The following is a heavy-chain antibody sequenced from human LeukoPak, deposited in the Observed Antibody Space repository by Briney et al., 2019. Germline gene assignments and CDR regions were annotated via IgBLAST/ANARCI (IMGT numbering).Heavy chain of an antibody. J-gene: IGHJ5*02. V-gene: IGHV1-2*02. CDR2: INPNSGGT. CDR1: GYTFTGYY. D-gene: IGHD6-19*01. Sequence: ASVKVSCKASGYTFTGYYMHWVRQAPGQGLEWVGWINPNSGGTNYAQKFQGRVTMTRDTSISTAYMELSRLRSDDTAVYYCARGPYSSGWYEKGNWFDPWGQGTLVTVSS. CDR3: ARGPYSSGWYEKGNWFDP.